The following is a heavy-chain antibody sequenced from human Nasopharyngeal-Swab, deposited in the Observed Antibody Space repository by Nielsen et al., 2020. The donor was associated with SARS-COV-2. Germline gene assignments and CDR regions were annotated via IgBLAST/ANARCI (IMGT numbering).Heavy chain of an antibody. D-gene: IGHD6-25*01. J-gene: IGHJ4*02. CDR3: ATTGYSSVYYVH. CDR2: INHSGST. Sequence: SETLSLTCGVYGGSFSSYYWSWIRQPPGKGLEWIGEINHSGSTNYSPSLESRVTLSVDTSKNQFSLNLISVTAADTAVYYCATTGYSSVYYVHWGQGVLVTVSS. V-gene: IGHV4-34*01. CDR1: GGSFSSYY.